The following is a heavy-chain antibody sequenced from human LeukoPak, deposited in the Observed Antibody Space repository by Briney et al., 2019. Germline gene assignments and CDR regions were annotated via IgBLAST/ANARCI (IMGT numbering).Heavy chain of an antibody. CDR2: IWYGGSKK. Sequence: GRSLRLSCATSGFTFSNYGMHWVRQAPGKGLEWVAVIWYGGSKKYYGDSVKGRFTISRDNSKNTLYLQMNSLRAEDTAVYYCAITMYYYDSNGYYSFDYWGQGTLVTVSS. CDR1: GFTFSNYG. V-gene: IGHV3-33*01. D-gene: IGHD3-22*01. J-gene: IGHJ4*02. CDR3: AITMYYYDSNGYYSFDY.